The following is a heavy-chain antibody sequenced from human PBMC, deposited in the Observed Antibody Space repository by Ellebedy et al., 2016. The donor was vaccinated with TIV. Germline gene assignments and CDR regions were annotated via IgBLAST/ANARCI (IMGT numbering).Heavy chain of an antibody. CDR2: VKQDGSEK. Sequence: GESLKISCEASGFTFSNYWMTWVRQAPGKGLEWVANVKQDGSEKYYVDSVKGRFSISRDNTKNSLYLQMNSLTDEDTAVYYCARDQWLGRAYYFDYWGQGTLVTVSS. J-gene: IGHJ4*02. CDR3: ARDQWLGRAYYFDY. CDR1: GFTFSNYW. V-gene: IGHV3-7*01. D-gene: IGHD6-19*01.